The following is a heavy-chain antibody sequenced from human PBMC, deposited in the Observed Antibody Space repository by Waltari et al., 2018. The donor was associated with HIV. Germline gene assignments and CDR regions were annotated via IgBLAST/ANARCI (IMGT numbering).Heavy chain of an antibody. D-gene: IGHD5-12*01. V-gene: IGHV3-15*01. CDR3: TTDLGGYNVDY. Sequence: EVRLVGSGGGLVKPGGSLRLSGVASGFTFNDIWMSWVRQAPGKGLEWVGRIKSKTHGETTDYAAPVKGRFSLSRDDSKNTLYLQMNSLKTEDTAVYYCTTDLGGYNVDYWGQGTLVTVSS. CDR2: IKSKTHGETT. CDR1: GFTFNDIW. J-gene: IGHJ4*02.